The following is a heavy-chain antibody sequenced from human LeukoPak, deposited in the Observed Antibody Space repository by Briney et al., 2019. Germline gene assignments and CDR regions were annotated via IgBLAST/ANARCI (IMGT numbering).Heavy chain of an antibody. Sequence: SETLSLTCAVYGGSFSGYYWSWIRQPPGRGLGWIGEINHSGSTNYNPSLKSRVTISVDTSKNQFSLKLSSVTAADTAVYYCAREGGPSSGWYIDYWGQGTLVTVSS. CDR2: INHSGST. V-gene: IGHV4-34*01. J-gene: IGHJ4*02. D-gene: IGHD6-19*01. CDR1: GGSFSGYY. CDR3: AREGGPSSGWYIDY.